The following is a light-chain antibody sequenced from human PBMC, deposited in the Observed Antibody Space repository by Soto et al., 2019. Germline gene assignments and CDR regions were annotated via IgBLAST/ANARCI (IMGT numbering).Light chain of an antibody. J-gene: IGKJ3*01. Sequence: LIQSAAPRSLYPGERATLSCRTSLSVSVYLDWYQQKPGQAPRLLISDASNRATGIPARFSGSGSGTDFTLTISSLEPEDFAVYYCQQRSNWPRFTFGPGTKVDIK. V-gene: IGKV3-11*01. CDR1: LSVSVY. CDR3: QQRSNWPRFT. CDR2: DAS.